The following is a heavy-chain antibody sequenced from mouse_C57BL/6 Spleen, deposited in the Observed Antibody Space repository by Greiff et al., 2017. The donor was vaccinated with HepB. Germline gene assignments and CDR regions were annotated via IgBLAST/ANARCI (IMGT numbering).Heavy chain of an antibody. J-gene: IGHJ3*01. CDR2: IDPSDSYT. CDR3: ARGDMTGTGFAY. CDR1: GYTFTSYW. Sequence: VQLQQPGAELVRPGTSVKLSCKASGYTFTSYWMHWVKQRPGQGLEWIGVIDPSDSYTNYNQKFKGKATLTVDTSSSTAYMQLSSLTSEDSAVYYCARGDMTGTGFAYWGQGTLVTVSA. V-gene: IGHV1-59*01. D-gene: IGHD4-1*01.